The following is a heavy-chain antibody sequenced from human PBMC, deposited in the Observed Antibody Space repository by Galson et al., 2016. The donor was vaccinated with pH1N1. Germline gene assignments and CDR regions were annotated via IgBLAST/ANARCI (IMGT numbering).Heavy chain of an antibody. V-gene: IGHV3-48*01. J-gene: IGHJ6*02. CDR3: ARVSYDSSGYYYHYYYGMDV. D-gene: IGHD3-22*01. Sequence: SLRLSCAASGFTFSSYSMNWVRQAPGKGLEWVSYISSSSSTIYYADSVKGRFTISRDNAKNSLYLQMNSLRAEDTAVYYCARVSYDSSGYYYHYYYGMDVWGPGTTVTVSS. CDR1: GFTFSSYS. CDR2: ISSSSSTI.